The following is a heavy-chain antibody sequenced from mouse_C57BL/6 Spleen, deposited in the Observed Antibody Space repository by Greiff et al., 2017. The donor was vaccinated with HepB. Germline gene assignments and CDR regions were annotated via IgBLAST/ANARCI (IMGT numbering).Heavy chain of an antibody. CDR3: ARRIRPYAMDY. CDR1: GYTFTGYW. Sequence: VQLQQSGAELMKPGASVKLSCKATGYTFTGYWIEWVKQRPGHGLEWIGEILPGSGSTNYNEKFKGKATFTADTSSNTAYMQLSSLTTEDSAIYYCARRIRPYAMDYWGQGTSVTVSS. D-gene: IGHD1-2*01. V-gene: IGHV1-9*01. J-gene: IGHJ4*01. CDR2: ILPGSGST.